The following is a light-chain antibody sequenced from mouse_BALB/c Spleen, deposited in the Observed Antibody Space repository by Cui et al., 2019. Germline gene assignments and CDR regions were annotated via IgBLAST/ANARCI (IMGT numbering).Light chain of an antibody. CDR2: STS. J-gene: IGKJ1*01. CDR1: SSVSY. CDR3: HQWSSCPWT. Sequence: QIVFTQSPANMYASLGEEITLTCSASSSVSYMHWYQQKSGTSPKLLIYSTSNLASGVPSRFSGSGSGTFYSLTISSVEAEDAADYYCHQWSSCPWTFGGGTKLEIK. V-gene: IGKV4-80*01.